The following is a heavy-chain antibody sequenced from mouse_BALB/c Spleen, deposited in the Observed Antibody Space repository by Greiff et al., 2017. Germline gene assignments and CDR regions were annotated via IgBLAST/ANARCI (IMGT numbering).Heavy chain of an antibody. J-gene: IGHJ4*01. Sequence: VQRVESGAELVRPGTSVKVSCKASGYAFTNYLIEWVKQRPGQGLEWIGVINPGSGGTNYNEKFKGKATLTADKSSSTAYMQLSSLTSDDSAVYFCARSTTAYAMDYWGQGTSVTVSS. CDR3: ARSTTAYAMDY. D-gene: IGHD1-2*01. CDR2: INPGSGGT. V-gene: IGHV1-54*01. CDR1: GYAFTNYL.